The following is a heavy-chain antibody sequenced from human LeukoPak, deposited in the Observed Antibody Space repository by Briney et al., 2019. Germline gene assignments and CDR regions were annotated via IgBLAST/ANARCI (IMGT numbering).Heavy chain of an antibody. CDR3: ARDGERRTPAAAGNGEVDY. CDR1: GYIFTGYY. V-gene: IGHV1-2*02. D-gene: IGHD6-25*01. Sequence: ASVKVSCKTSGYIFTGYYIHWVRQAPGQGLEWMGCINPNSGGTKYGQKFQGRVTMTRDTSISTAYMELSRLRSDDTAVYYCARDGERRTPAAAGNGEVDYWGQGTLVTVSS. J-gene: IGHJ4*02. CDR2: INPNSGGT.